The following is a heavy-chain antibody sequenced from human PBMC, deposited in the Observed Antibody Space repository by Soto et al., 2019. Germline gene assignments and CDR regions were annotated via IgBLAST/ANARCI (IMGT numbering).Heavy chain of an antibody. J-gene: IGHJ5*02. CDR2: INPNNGAT. Sequence: QVQLVQSGAEVKTPGASVKVSCKAPRYIFTAYFMHWVRQAPGQGLEWMGWINPNNGATHYGLSFQGRVTLTRDTSISTAYMDLSSLRSDDTAVYYCASHAPGALFDPWGQGTLVIVSS. CDR3: ASHAPGALFDP. CDR1: RYIFTAYF. V-gene: IGHV1-2*02.